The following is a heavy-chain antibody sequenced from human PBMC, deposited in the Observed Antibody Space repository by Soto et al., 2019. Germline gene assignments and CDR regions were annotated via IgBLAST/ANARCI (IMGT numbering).Heavy chain of an antibody. D-gene: IGHD6-19*01. V-gene: IGHV3-23*01. CDR2: ISGSGGST. CDR3: SRRSSGWYFDY. CDR1: GFTFSSCA. Sequence: PGGSLRLSCAASGFTFSSCAMGWVRQAPGKGLEWVSVISGSGGSTYYADSVKGRFTISRDNSKNTLYLQMNSLRAEDTAVYYCSRRSSGWYFDYWGQGTLVTVSS. J-gene: IGHJ4*02.